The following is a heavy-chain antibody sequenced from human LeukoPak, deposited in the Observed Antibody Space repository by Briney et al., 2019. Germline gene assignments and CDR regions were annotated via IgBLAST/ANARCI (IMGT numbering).Heavy chain of an antibody. CDR1: GGTFSRYA. J-gene: IGHJ5*02. CDR2: IIPMFGTA. D-gene: IGHD3-10*01. V-gene: IGHV1-69*01. CDR3: ARDNTYYYGSGTYQAPVDP. Sequence: SVKVSCKASGGTFSRYAISWVRQAPGQGLEWMGGIIPMFGTANYAQKFQGRVTITADESTGTAYMGLSSLRSEDTAVYYCARDNTYYYGSGTYQAPVDPWGQGTLVTVSS.